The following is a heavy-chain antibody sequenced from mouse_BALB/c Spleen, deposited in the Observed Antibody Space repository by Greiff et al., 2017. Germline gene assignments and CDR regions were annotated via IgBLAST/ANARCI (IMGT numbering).Heavy chain of an antibody. D-gene: IGHD2-4*01. J-gene: IGHJ1*01. Sequence: QVHVKQSGAELAKPGASVKMSCKASGYTFTSYWMHWVKQRPGQGLEWIGYINPSTGYTEYNQKFKDKATLTADKSSSTAYMQLSSLTSEDSAVYYCARSDYDYDGYFDVWGAGTTVTVSS. CDR1: GYTFTSYW. V-gene: IGHV1-7*01. CDR2: INPSTGYT. CDR3: ARSDYDYDGYFDV.